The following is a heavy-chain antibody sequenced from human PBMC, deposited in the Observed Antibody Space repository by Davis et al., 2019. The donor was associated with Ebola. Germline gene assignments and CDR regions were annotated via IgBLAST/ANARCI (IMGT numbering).Heavy chain of an antibody. Sequence: AASVKVSCKASGYTFTVYYMHWVRQAPGQGLEWMGRINPNSGGTAYAQKFLGRVTMTRDTSISTAYMELSRLRSDDTAVYYCAREPTNYYYGMDVWGKGTTVTVSS. V-gene: IGHV1-2*06. CDR2: INPNSGGT. J-gene: IGHJ6*04. CDR3: AREPTNYYYGMDV. CDR1: GYTFTVYY.